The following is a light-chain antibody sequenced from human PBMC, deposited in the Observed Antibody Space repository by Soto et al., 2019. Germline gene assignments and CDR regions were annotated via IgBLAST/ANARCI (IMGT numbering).Light chain of an antibody. Sequence: EIVMSHSPAAVSVSPGERATLSCRASQSVSSNLAWYQQKPGQAPRLLIYGASTRATGIPARFSGSGSGTEFTLTISSLQSEDCAIYYCQQYHTWPITFGGGTKVDI. CDR2: GAS. V-gene: IGKV3-15*01. CDR1: QSVSSN. CDR3: QQYHTWPIT. J-gene: IGKJ4*01.